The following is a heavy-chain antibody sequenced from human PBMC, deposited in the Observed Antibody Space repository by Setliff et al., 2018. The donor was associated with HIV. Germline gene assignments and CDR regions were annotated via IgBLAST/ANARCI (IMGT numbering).Heavy chain of an antibody. D-gene: IGHD3-10*01. J-gene: IGHJ4*02. CDR2: IHHSGGT. CDR1: YGSISGHY. Sequence: PSETLSLTCTVSYGSISGHYWTWIRQPPGKGLEWIGYIHHSGGTQYNPSLMSRLTMSVDSSKNQFSLSLSSVTAADTAVYYCAPRHHEYGFLWGQGTLVTVSS. CDR3: APRHHEYGFL. V-gene: IGHV4-59*11.